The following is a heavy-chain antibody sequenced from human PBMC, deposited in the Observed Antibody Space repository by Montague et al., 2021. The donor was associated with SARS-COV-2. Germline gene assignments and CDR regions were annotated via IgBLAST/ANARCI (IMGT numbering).Heavy chain of an antibody. CDR1: GFRFSTYA. Sequence: SLSFSASGFRFSTYAMSWVRQAPGKGLEWVSLILYDGSNKYYVGSVKGRFTISRDNSKNTLYLQMNSLRTEDTAVYYCARDGGGWFDPWGQGTLVTVSS. CDR2: ILYDGSNK. CDR3: ARDGGGWFDP. D-gene: IGHD3-16*01. V-gene: IGHV3-30-3*01. J-gene: IGHJ5*02.